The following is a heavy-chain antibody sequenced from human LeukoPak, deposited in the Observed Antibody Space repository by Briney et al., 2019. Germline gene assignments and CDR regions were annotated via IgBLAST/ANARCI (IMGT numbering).Heavy chain of an antibody. V-gene: IGHV4-59*02. Sequence: PSETLSLTRTVFGDSVTGYYLNWVRQPPGKGLEWIGHIYKIGTTNYKPSLKSRLTISADTSKNQFSLKLRSVTAADTAVYYCVIGVGWQPDYWGQRALVTVSS. D-gene: IGHD2-15*01. CDR2: IYKIGTT. CDR3: VIGVGWQPDY. CDR1: GDSVTGYY. J-gene: IGHJ4*02.